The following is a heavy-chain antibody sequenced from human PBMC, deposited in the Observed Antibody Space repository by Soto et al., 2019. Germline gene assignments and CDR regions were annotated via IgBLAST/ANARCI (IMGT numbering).Heavy chain of an antibody. CDR2: IDASDSYT. D-gene: IGHD3-10*02. Sequence: XESLMIYWEGSGYTFTSYFLTWARQLPGKGLEWMGRIDASDSYTTYNPSFEGHVTISADKSIRTDYLQWTSLEASDTAMYYCARGATASVRNGVDVWGQGTPVTVSS. CDR1: GYTFTSYF. J-gene: IGHJ6*02. CDR3: ARGATASVRNGVDV. V-gene: IGHV5-10-1*01.